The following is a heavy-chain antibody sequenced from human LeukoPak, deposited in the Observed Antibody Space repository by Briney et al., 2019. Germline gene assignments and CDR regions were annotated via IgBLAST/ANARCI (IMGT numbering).Heavy chain of an antibody. Sequence: PSETLSLTCTVSGGSISNYYWSWIRQPPGKGLEWIGYIYSSGSTNYNPSLKSRVTISVDKSKNQFSLKLSSVTAADTAVYYCARDLLPIDYWGQGTLVTVSS. D-gene: IGHD3-22*01. CDR3: ARDLLPIDY. CDR1: GGSISNYY. J-gene: IGHJ4*02. V-gene: IGHV4-59*12. CDR2: IYSSGST.